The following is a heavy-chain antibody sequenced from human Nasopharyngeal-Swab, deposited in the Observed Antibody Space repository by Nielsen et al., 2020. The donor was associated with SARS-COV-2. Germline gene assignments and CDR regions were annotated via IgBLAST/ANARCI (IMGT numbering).Heavy chain of an antibody. D-gene: IGHD6-13*01. Sequence: VRQMPGKGLEWMGRIDPSDSYTNYSPSFQGQVTISADKSISTAYLQWSSLKASDTAMYYCARPSSSWYDFDYWGQGTLVTVSS. V-gene: IGHV5-10-1*04. J-gene: IGHJ4*02. CDR3: ARPSSSWYDFDY. CDR2: IDPSDSYT.